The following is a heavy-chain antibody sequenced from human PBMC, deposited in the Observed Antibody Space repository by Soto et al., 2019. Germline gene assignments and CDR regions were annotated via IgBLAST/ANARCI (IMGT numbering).Heavy chain of an antibody. D-gene: IGHD4-17*01. CDR1: GFTFSSYG. CDR3: ARDRDYGDHFDY. V-gene: IGHV3-33*01. J-gene: IGHJ4*02. CDR2: IWYDGSNK. Sequence: PGGSLRLSCAASGFTFSSYGMHWVRQGPGKGLEWVAVIWYDGSNKYYADSVKGRFTISRDNSKNTLYLQMNSLRAEDTAVYYCARDRDYGDHFDYSGQGTLVTVSS.